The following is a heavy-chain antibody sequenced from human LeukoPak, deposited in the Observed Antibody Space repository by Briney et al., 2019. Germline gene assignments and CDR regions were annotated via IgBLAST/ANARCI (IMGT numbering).Heavy chain of an antibody. CDR1: GYTFTGYY. D-gene: IGHD6-13*01. Sequence: ASVKVSRKASGYTFTGYYMHWVRQAPGQGLEWMGWINPNSGGTNYAQKFQGRVTMTRDTSISTAYMELSRLRSDDTAVYYCAKTGYSSSWYWDLPSYYFDYWGQGTLVTVSS. CDR2: INPNSGGT. CDR3: AKTGYSSSWYWDLPSYYFDY. J-gene: IGHJ4*02. V-gene: IGHV1-2*02.